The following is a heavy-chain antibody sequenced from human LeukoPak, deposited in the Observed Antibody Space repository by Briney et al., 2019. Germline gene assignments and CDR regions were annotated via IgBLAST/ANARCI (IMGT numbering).Heavy chain of an antibody. CDR1: GFTFDDYA. V-gene: IGHV3-9*01. J-gene: IGHJ3*02. CDR2: ISWNSGSI. CDR3: AIAVAGRVDAFDI. Sequence: AGGSLRLSCAASGFTFDDYAMHWVRQAPGKGLEWVSGISWNSGSIGYADSVKGRFTISRDNAKNSLYLQMNSLRAEDTALYYCAIAVAGRVDAFDIWGQGTMVTVSS. D-gene: IGHD6-19*01.